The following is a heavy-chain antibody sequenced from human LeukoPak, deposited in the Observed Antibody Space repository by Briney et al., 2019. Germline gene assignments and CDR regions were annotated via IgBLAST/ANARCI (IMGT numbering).Heavy chain of an antibody. CDR2: ISAYNGNT. V-gene: IGHV1-18*01. J-gene: IGHJ4*02. CDR3: ARGRPYCGGDCYLYDY. CDR1: GYTFTSYG. D-gene: IGHD2-21*02. Sequence: ASVKVSCKASGYTFTSYGISWVRQAPGQGLEWMGWISAYNGNTNYAQKLQGRVTMTTDTSTSTAYMELRSLRSDDTAVYYCARGRPYCGGDCYLYDYWGQGTLVTVSS.